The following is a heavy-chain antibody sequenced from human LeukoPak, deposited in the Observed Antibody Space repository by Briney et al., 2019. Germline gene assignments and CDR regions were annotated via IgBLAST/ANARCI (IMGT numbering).Heavy chain of an antibody. V-gene: IGHV3-33*01. D-gene: IGHD5-12*01. CDR2: IWYDGSNK. CDR1: GFTFSSYG. Sequence: PGGSLRLSCAASGFTFSSYGMHWVRQAPGKGLEGVEVIWYDGSNKYYADSVKGRFTISRDNSKNTLYLQMNSLRAEDTAVYYCARGRAVQGWLRHPFDYWGQGTLVTVSS. J-gene: IGHJ4*02. CDR3: ARGRAVQGWLRHPFDY.